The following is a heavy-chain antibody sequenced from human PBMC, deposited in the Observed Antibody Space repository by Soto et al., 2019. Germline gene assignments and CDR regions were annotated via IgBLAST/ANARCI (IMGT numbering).Heavy chain of an antibody. J-gene: IGHJ4*02. D-gene: IGHD3-16*01. CDR3: AKGDLLWDPFDF. CDR2: ITASGYSA. Sequence: EAQLLESGGGLVQPGGSLRLSCAASGLAFSNYAMTWVSQAPGKGLEWVSIITASGYSAYYGGAVKGRFTTSRDNSRSTLYLQMNGLRADDTAVYYCAKGDLLWDPFDFWGQGTLVTVSS. CDR1: GLAFSNYA. V-gene: IGHV3-23*01.